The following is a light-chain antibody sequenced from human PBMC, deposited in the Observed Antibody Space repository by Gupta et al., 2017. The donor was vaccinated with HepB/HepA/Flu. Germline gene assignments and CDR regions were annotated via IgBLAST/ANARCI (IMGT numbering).Light chain of an antibody. CDR1: QSVGTN. CDR2: GAS. J-gene: IGKJ1*01. Sequence: ETVMTQSPATLSVSPGERVTLSCRASQSVGTNLAWYQQKPGQAPRLLIHGASTRATGIPARFSGSGSGTDFTLSISSLQSEDFAVYYCHQDNNWPPWTFGQGTKVE. CDR3: HQDNNWPPWT. V-gene: IGKV3-15*01.